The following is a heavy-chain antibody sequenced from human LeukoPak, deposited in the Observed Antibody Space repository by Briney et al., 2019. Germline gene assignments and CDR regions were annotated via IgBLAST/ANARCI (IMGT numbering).Heavy chain of an antibody. Sequence: GGSLRLSCAASGLTFSTYEMHWVRQAPGKGLKWVSYISSSGTTIYYADSVKGRFTISRDNAKNSLYLQRNSLRAQETAVYYCARELRQAFNMWGQGTIVTVSS. CDR2: ISSSGTTI. D-gene: IGHD4-17*01. J-gene: IGHJ3*02. CDR1: GLTFSTYE. V-gene: IGHV3-48*03. CDR3: ARELRQAFNM.